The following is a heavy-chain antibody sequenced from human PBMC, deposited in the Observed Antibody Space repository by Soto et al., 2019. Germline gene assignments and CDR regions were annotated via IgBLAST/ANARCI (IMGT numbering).Heavy chain of an antibody. J-gene: IGHJ3*02. V-gene: IGHV4-30-4*01. CDR3: SRYSVWSGYYSTKIDAFDI. Sequence: PSETLSLTCTVSGGSISSGDYYWSWIRQPPGKGLEWIGYIYYSGSTYYNPSLKSRVTISVDTSKNQFSLKLSSVTAADTAVYFFSRYSVWSGYYSTKIDAFDIWGQGTMVTVSS. CDR1: GGSISSGDYY. CDR2: IYYSGST. D-gene: IGHD3-3*01.